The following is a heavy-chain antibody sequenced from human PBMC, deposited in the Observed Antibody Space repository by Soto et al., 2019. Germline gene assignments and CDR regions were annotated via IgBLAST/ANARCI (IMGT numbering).Heavy chain of an antibody. J-gene: IGHJ4*02. CDR1: GFLVNSAY. CDR3: ARSGYSFAWGY. V-gene: IGHV3-53*01. D-gene: IGHD5-18*01. Sequence: EVKPVESGGGLIPPGGSLRLSCAASGFLVNSAYMTWVRQAPGKGLEWVSMINSDGSTLYAESVKGRFTIARDNSKNRLVLQMNSLRAEDTAMYYCARSGYSFAWGYWGQGTLVIVTS. CDR2: INSDGST.